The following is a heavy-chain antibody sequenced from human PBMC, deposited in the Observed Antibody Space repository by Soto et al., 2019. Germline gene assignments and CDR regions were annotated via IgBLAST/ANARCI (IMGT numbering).Heavy chain of an antibody. J-gene: IGHJ4*02. Sequence: SETLSLTCAVYGGSFSGYYWSWIRQPPGKGLEWIGEINHSGSTNYNPSLKSRVTISVDTSKNQFSLKLSSVTAADTAVYYCARGGYFWSDYYVSYYFDYWGQGTLVTVSS. V-gene: IGHV4-34*01. CDR1: GGSFSGYY. D-gene: IGHD3-3*01. CDR3: ARGGYFWSDYYVSYYFDY. CDR2: INHSGST.